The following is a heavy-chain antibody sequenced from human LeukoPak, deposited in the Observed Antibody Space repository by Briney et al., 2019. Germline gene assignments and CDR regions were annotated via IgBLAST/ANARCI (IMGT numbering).Heavy chain of an antibody. CDR1: GFTFSDYY. V-gene: IGHV3-49*03. D-gene: IGHD3-10*01. CDR2: IRSKAYGGTT. J-gene: IGHJ6*02. CDR3: TRENGSGSYAYYYYGMDV. Sequence: GGSLRLSCAASGFTFSDYYVSWFRQAPGKGLEWVGFIRSKAYGGTTEYAASVKGRFTISRDDSKSIAYLQMNSLKTEDTAVYYCTRENGSGSYAYYYYGMDVWGQGTTVTVSS.